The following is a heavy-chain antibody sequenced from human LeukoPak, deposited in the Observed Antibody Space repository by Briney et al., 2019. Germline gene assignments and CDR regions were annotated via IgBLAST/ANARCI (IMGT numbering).Heavy chain of an antibody. D-gene: IGHD6-19*01. CDR2: INHSGST. J-gene: IGHJ4*02. CDR1: GGSFSGYY. CDR3: ARAIAVAGLLYYFDY. V-gene: IGHV4-34*01. Sequence: SETLSLTCAVYGGSFSGYYWSWIRQPPGKRLEWIGEINHSGSTNYNPSLKSRVTISVDTSKNQFSLKLSSVTAADTAVYYCARAIAVAGLLYYFDYWGQGTLVTVSS.